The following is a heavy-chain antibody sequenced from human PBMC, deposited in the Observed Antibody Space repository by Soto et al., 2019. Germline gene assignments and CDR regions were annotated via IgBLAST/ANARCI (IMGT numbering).Heavy chain of an antibody. V-gene: IGHV1-69*13. D-gene: IGHD2-15*01. CDR3: ARDRAATGSDAFDI. Sequence: SAKVSCKASGGTFSSYAISWVRQAPGQGLEWMGGIIPIFGTANYAQKFQGRVTITADESTSTAYMELSSLRSEDTAVYYCARDRAATGSDAFDIWGQGTMVTVSS. CDR2: IIPIFGTA. CDR1: GGTFSSYA. J-gene: IGHJ3*02.